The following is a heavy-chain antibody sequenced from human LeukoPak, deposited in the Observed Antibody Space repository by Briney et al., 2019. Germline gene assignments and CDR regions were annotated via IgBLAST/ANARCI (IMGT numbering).Heavy chain of an antibody. J-gene: IGHJ5*02. CDR1: GGSISSSSYY. CDR2: IYYSGST. D-gene: IGHD3-10*01. Sequence: SETLSLTCTVSGGSISSSSYYWGWIRQPPGKGLEWIGSIYYSGSTYYNPSLKSRVTISVDTSKNQFSLKLSSVTAADTAVYYCARGRLLWFGELLYKQTNWFDPWGQGTLVTVSS. V-gene: IGHV4-39*07. CDR3: ARGRLLWFGELLYKQTNWFDP.